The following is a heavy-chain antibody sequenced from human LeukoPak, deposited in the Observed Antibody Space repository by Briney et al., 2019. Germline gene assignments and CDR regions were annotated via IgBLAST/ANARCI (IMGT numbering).Heavy chain of an antibody. D-gene: IGHD6-13*01. J-gene: IGHJ4*02. CDR1: GYSFTNYW. Sequence: GESLKISCKGSGYSFTNYWIGWVRQVPGKGLEWMGTIYPGDSDTKYSPSLQGQVTISADKSISTAYLQWSSLKASDTAMYYCARRIAAAGSIGTRYFDYWGQGTLVTVSS. CDR2: IYPGDSDT. V-gene: IGHV5-51*01. CDR3: ARRIAAAGSIGTRYFDY.